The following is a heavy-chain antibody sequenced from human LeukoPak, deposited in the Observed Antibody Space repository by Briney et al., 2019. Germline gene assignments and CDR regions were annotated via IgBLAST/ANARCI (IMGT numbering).Heavy chain of an antibody. D-gene: IGHD3-10*01. Sequence: SETLSLTCAVSGGSISGSSYFWGWIRQPPGKGLEWIGSIYYSGNTYYNPSLKSRVTISVDTSKDQFSLKLSSVTAADTAVYYCARHFYGSGTYNFNWFAPWGQGTLVTVSS. V-gene: IGHV4-39*01. CDR1: GGSISGSSYF. CDR2: IYYSGNT. CDR3: ARHFYGSGTYNFNWFAP. J-gene: IGHJ5*02.